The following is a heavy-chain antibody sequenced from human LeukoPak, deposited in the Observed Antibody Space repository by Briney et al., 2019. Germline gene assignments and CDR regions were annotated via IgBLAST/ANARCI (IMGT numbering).Heavy chain of an antibody. CDR1: GGSISSGGYS. V-gene: IGHV4-30-2*01. Sequence: PSETLSLTCAVSGGSISSGGYSWSWIRQPPGKGLEWIGYIYHSGSTYYNPSLKSRVTISVDRSKNQFSLKLSSVTAADTAVYYCARDTADCSGGSCSTRWGAFDIWGQGTMVTVSS. CDR3: ARDTADCSGGSCSTRWGAFDI. D-gene: IGHD2-15*01. CDR2: IYHSGST. J-gene: IGHJ3*02.